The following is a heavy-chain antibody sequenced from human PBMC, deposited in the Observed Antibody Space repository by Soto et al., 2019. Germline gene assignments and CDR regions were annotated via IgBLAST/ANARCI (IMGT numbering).Heavy chain of an antibody. J-gene: IGHJ6*02. CDR3: ARGGGTEYCSSTSCCRSDYYYGMDV. Sequence: PSETLSLTCAVYGGSFSGYYWSWIRQPPGKGLEWIGEINHSGSTNYNPSLKSRVTISVDTSKNQFSLKLSSVTAADTAVYYCARGGGTEYCSSTSCCRSDYYYGMDVWGQGTTVTVSS. D-gene: IGHD2-2*01. CDR2: INHSGST. V-gene: IGHV4-34*01. CDR1: GGSFSGYY.